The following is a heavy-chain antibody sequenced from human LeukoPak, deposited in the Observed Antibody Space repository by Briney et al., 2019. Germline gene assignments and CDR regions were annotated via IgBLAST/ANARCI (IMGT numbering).Heavy chain of an antibody. V-gene: IGHV4-38-2*02. CDR2: IYHSGST. D-gene: IGHD3-10*01. Sequence: SETLSLTCTVSGYSISSGYYWGWIRQPPGKGLEWIGSIYHSGSTYYNPSLKSRVTISVDTSKNQFSLKLSSVTAADTAVYYCARDGSAGGGYRPWGQGTLVTVSS. CDR1: GYSISSGYY. J-gene: IGHJ5*02. CDR3: ARDGSAGGGYRP.